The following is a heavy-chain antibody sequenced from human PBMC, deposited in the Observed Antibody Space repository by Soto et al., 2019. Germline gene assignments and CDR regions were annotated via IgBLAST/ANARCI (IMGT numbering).Heavy chain of an antibody. V-gene: IGHV1-8*01. CDR1: GYTFTSYD. D-gene: IGHD6-13*01. CDR2: MNPNSGNT. J-gene: IGHJ5*02. CDR3: ARAHPVKQQLVLYWFDP. Sequence: QVQLVQSGAEVKKPGASVKVSCKASGYTFTSYDINWVRQATGQGLEWMGWMNPNSGNTGYAQKFQGRVTMTRNTSISTAYMELSSLRSEDTAVYYCARAHPVKQQLVLYWFDPWGQGTLVTVSS.